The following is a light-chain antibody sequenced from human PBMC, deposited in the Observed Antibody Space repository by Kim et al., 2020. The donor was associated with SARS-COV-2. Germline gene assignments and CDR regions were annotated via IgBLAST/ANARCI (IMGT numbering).Light chain of an antibody. CDR2: QDR. Sequence: VSPEQPACITGAGDKVGYKVTCWYKKKPGQTPVLVIYQDRKRPSGIPEQFSGSNAGSTATLTIGGTQAMDEADYYCEAWDSSTAWVFGGGTQLTVL. CDR1: KVGYKV. J-gene: IGLJ3*02. V-gene: IGLV3-1*01. CDR3: EAWDSSTAWV.